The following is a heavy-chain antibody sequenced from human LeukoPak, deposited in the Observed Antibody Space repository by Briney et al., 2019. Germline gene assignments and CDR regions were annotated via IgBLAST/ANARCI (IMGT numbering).Heavy chain of an antibody. CDR3: ARFTVTTWHNWFDP. Sequence: GESLKISCKGSGYSFINYWIGWVRQMPGKGLEWMGIIYPGNSDTRYSPSFQGQVTISADKSISTAYLQWSSLKASDTAMYYCARFTVTTWHNWFDPWGQGTLVTVSS. CDR1: GYSFINYW. J-gene: IGHJ5*02. D-gene: IGHD4-17*01. CDR2: IYPGNSDT. V-gene: IGHV5-51*01.